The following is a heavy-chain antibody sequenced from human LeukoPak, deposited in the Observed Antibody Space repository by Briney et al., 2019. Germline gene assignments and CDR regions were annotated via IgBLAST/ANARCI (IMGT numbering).Heavy chain of an antibody. CDR1: GGSISSGSYY. D-gene: IGHD3-10*01. V-gene: IGHV4-61*02. CDR2: IYTSGST. CDR3: ARTGDGSGSYSTYYFDY. Sequence: SETLSLTCTVSGGSISSGSYYWSWLRQPAGKGLEWIGRIYTSGSTNYNPSLKSRVTISVDTSKNQFSLKLSSVTAADTAVYYCARTGDGSGSYSTYYFDYWGQGTLVTVSS. J-gene: IGHJ4*02.